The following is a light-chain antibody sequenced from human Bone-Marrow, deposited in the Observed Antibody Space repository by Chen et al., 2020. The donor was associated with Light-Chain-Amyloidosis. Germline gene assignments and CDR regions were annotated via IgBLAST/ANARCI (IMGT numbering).Light chain of an antibody. CDR2: DDS. V-gene: IGLV3-21*02. J-gene: IGLJ2*01. CDR1: NIGSTS. CDR3: QVWDSNSDHHVV. Sequence: SYVLTQPSSVSVAPGQTATIACGGNNIGSTSVHWYQQTPGQAPVLVVYDDSDRPSGIPERISGSNSGNTATLTISRVEAGDEADYYCQVWDSNSDHHVVFGGGTKLTVL.